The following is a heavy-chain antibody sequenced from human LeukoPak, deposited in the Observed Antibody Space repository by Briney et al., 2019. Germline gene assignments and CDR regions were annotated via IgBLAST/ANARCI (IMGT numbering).Heavy chain of an antibody. D-gene: IGHD3-10*01. CDR3: ARDGEVYFDY. CDR2: IYTSGST. V-gene: IGHV4-61*02. Sequence: SQTLSLTCTASGGSISSGSYYWSWIRQPAGKGLEWIGRIYTSGSTNYNPSLKSRVTISVDTSKNQFSLKLSSVTAADTAVYYCARDGEVYFDYWGQGTLVTVSS. CDR1: GGSISSGSYY. J-gene: IGHJ4*02.